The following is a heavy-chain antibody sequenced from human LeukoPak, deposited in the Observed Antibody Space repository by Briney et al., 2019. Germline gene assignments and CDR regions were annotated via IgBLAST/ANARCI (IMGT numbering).Heavy chain of an antibody. D-gene: IGHD1-14*01. J-gene: IGHJ4*02. CDR1: GYSISSGYY. V-gene: IGHV4-38-2*02. CDR2: IYHSGST. CDR3: ARRRRNHFDY. Sequence: SETLSLTCTVSGYSISSGYYWGWIRQPPGKGLEWIGSIYHSGSTFYNPSLKSRVTISVDTSKNQFSLKLSSVTAADTAVYYCARRRRNHFDYWGQGTLVTVSS.